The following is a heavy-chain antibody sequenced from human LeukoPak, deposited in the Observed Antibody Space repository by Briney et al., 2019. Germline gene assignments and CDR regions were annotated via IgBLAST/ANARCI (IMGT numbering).Heavy chain of an antibody. J-gene: IGHJ4*02. V-gene: IGHV3-23*01. CDR3: AKDIKRTIFGVVTGFDY. D-gene: IGHD3-3*01. Sequence: GGSLRLSCAASGFTFSSYAMSWVRQAPGKGQEWVSAISGSGGNTYYADSVKGRFTISRDNSKNTLYLQMNSLRAEDTAVYYCAKDIKRTIFGVVTGFDYWGQGTLVTVSS. CDR2: ISGSGGNT. CDR1: GFTFSSYA.